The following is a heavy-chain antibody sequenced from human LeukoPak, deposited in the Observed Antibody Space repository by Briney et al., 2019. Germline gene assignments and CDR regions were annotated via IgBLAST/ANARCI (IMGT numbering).Heavy chain of an antibody. D-gene: IGHD6-13*01. J-gene: IGHJ4*02. CDR3: AKDIAAAGEYFDY. V-gene: IGHV3-30*18. CDR2: ISYDGSNK. Sequence: GRSLRLSCAASGFTFSSYGMHWVRQAPGKGLEWVAVISYDGSNKYYADSVKGRFTISRDNSKNTLYLQMNSLRAEDTAVYYCAKDIAAAGEYFDYWGQGTLVTVSS. CDR1: GFTFSSYG.